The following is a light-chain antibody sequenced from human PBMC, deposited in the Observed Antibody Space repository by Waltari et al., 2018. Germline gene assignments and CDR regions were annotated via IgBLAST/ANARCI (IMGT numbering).Light chain of an antibody. CDR3: QQYNYYWT. J-gene: IGKJ1*01. Sequence: DIQMPQSPSTLSASVGDRVTITCRASQSISNWLVWYQQKPGKAPKLLIYKASTLDTGVPSRFSGSGSGTEFTLTISNLQPDDFATYYCQQYNYYWTFGQGTKVEI. CDR2: KAS. V-gene: IGKV1-5*03. CDR1: QSISNW.